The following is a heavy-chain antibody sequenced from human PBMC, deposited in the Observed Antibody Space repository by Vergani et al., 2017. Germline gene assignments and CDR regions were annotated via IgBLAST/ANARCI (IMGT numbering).Heavy chain of an antibody. D-gene: IGHD4-17*01. V-gene: IGHV3-48*01. CDR2: ISVSGSTI. Sequence: EVQLVESGGGLVQPGGSLRLSCVASGFTFSTYSMNWVRQAPGKGLEWVSYISVSGSTIYYADSVKGRFTISGDNAKNSLYLQMNSLRAEDTALYYCARPNGDGRYAFDIWGQGTMVTVSP. J-gene: IGHJ3*02. CDR1: GFTFSTYS. CDR3: ARPNGDGRYAFDI.